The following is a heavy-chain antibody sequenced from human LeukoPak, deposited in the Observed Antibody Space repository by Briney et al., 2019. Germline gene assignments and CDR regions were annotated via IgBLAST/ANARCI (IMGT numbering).Heavy chain of an antibody. CDR1: GGSISSYY. CDR2: IYYSGST. CDR3: ARGGVYCSSTSCYWFDP. Sequence: SETLSLTCTVSGGSISSYYWSWIRQPPGKGLEWNGYIYYSGSTNYNPSLKSRVTISVDTSKNQFSLKLSSVTAADTAVYYCARGGVYCSSTSCYWFDPWGQGTLVTVSS. V-gene: IGHV4-59*01. J-gene: IGHJ5*02. D-gene: IGHD2-2*01.